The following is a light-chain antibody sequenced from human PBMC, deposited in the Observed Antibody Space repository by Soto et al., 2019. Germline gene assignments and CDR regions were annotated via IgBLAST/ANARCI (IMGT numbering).Light chain of an antibody. CDR3: QQYNSYSWT. J-gene: IGKJ1*01. CDR1: QSVTSN. Sequence: EVVMTQSPATLSVSPGERATLSCRASQSVTSNYLAWYQQKPGQAPRLLIYGASNRATGIPDRFSGSGSGTDFTLTISSLQPDDFATYYCQQYNSYSWTFGQGTKVDNK. V-gene: IGKV3D-15*01. CDR2: GAS.